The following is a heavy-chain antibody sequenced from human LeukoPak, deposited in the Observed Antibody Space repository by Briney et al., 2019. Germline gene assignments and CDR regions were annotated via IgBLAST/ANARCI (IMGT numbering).Heavy chain of an antibody. CDR3: ARAARIAARPGLDY. CDR2: INHSGST. D-gene: IGHD6-6*01. J-gene: IGHJ4*02. Sequence: SETLSLTCTVSGGSISGYYWSWIRQPPGKGLEWIGEINHSGSTNYNPSLKSRVTISVDTSKNQFSLKLSSVTAADTAVYYCARAARIAARPGLDYWGQGTLVTVSS. CDR1: GGSISGYY. V-gene: IGHV4-34*01.